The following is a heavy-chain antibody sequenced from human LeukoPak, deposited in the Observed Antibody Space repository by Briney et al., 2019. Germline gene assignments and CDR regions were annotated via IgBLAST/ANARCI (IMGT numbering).Heavy chain of an antibody. V-gene: IGHV3-66*01. D-gene: IGHD3-9*01. CDR1: GFTVSSNY. Sequence: GGSLRLSCAASGFTVSSNYMSWVRQAPGKGLEWVSVIYSGGSTYYADSVKGRFTISRDNSKNTLYLQMNSLRAEDTAVYYCFSVYHFDWLPPCWGQGTLVTVSS. CDR2: IYSGGST. CDR3: FSVYHFDWLPPC. J-gene: IGHJ4*02.